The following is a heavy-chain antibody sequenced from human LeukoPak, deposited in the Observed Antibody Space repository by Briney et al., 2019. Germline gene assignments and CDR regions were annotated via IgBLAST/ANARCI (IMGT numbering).Heavy chain of an antibody. CDR2: ISTYNGNT. CDR1: GYTFTSYG. D-gene: IGHD3-3*01. CDR3: ARLYDFWSGYYNGDY. J-gene: IGHJ4*02. Sequence: ASVKVSCNASGYTFTSYGISWVRQAPGQGLEWMGWISTYNGNTNYAQKLQGRVTMTTDTSTSTAYMELRSLRSDDTAVYYCARLYDFWSGYYNGDYWGQGTLVTVSS. V-gene: IGHV1-18*01.